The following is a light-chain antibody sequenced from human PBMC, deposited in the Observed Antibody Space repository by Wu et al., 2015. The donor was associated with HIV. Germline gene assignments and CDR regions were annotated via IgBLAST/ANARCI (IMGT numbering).Light chain of an antibody. J-gene: IGKJ5*01. V-gene: IGKV3-20*01. Sequence: EIVLTQSPGTLSLSPGERATLSCRASQSVSSSYLAWYQHKPGQAPRLLIYGAYSRATGIPDRFTGSGSGTDFTLTITRLEPEDFAVYYCQQYGNSPLITFGQGTRLEIK. CDR2: GAY. CDR1: QSVSSSY. CDR3: QQYGNSPLIT.